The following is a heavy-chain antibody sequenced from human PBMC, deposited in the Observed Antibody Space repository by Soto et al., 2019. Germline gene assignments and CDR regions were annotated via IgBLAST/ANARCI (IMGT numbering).Heavy chain of an antibody. V-gene: IGHV4-39*01. J-gene: IGHJ6*03. CDR1: GGSISSSSYY. Sequence: SETLSLTCTVSGGSISSSSYYWGWIRQPPGKGLEWIGSIYYSGSTYYNPSLKSRVTISVDTSKNQFSLRLSSVTAADTAVYYCARHSASSWSYYYYMDVWGKGTTVTVSS. CDR2: IYYSGST. CDR3: ARHSASSWSYYYYMDV. D-gene: IGHD3-3*01.